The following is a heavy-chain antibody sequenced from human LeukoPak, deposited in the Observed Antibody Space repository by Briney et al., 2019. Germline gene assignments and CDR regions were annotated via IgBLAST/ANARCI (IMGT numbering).Heavy chain of an antibody. CDR1: GFTFSDYY. CDR2: ISSSGSTI. CDR3: AREVVATDYIFDY. J-gene: IGHJ4*02. D-gene: IGHD5-12*01. V-gene: IGHV3-11*04. Sequence: GGSLRLSCAASGFTFSDYYMSWIRQALGKGLEWVSYISSSGSTIYYADSVKGRFTISRDNAKNSLYLQMNSLRAEDTAVYYCAREVVATDYIFDYCGQGTLVTVSS.